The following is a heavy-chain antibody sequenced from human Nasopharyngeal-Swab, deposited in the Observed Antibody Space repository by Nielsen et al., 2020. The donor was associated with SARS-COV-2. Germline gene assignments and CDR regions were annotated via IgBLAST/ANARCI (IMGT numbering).Heavy chain of an antibody. J-gene: IGHJ6*02. CDR3: ARRITMVQGVIAVPIYYYYGMDV. Sequence: VRQAPGKGLEWVSGINWNGGSTGYADSVKGRFTISRDNAKNSLYLQMNNLRAEDTAVYYCARRITMVQGVIAVPIYYYYGMDVWGQGTTVTVSS. CDR2: INWNGGST. D-gene: IGHD3-10*01. V-gene: IGHV3-20*03.